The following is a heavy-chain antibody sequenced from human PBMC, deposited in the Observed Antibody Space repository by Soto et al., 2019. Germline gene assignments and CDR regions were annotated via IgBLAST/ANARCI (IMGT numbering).Heavy chain of an antibody. CDR2: MYNTGST. CDR3: ARDLWGYCGADCYPLDV. J-gene: IGHJ6*02. Sequence: SETLSLTCTVSGCSISSYYWSWIRQPPGKGLERIGYMYNTGSTIYNPSLKSRVSISVDTSKNLFSLKLISVTAADTAVYYCARDLWGYCGADCYPLDVWGQGTTVTVS. CDR1: GCSISSYY. D-gene: IGHD2-21*02. V-gene: IGHV4-59*01.